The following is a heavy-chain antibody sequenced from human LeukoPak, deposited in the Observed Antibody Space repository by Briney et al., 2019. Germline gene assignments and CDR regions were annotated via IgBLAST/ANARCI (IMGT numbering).Heavy chain of an antibody. D-gene: IGHD6-19*01. CDR3: AKGRSSGWYALGY. V-gene: IGHV3-NL1*01. Sequence: GGSLRLSCTVSGFTLSSYEMSWIRQAPGKGLEWVSSIDYDGGSGHYADSVKGRFTISRDNSKNTLYLQMNSLRAEDTAVYYCAKGRSSGWYALGYWGQGTLVTVSS. CDR2: IDYDGGSG. J-gene: IGHJ4*02. CDR1: GFTLSSYE.